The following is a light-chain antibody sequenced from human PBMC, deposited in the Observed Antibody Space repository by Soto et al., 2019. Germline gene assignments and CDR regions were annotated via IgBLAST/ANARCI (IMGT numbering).Light chain of an antibody. J-gene: IGKJ4*01. CDR3: MQALQTPCT. CDR2: LGS. CDR1: QSLLHSNGYNY. V-gene: IGKV2-28*01. Sequence: DIVMTQSPLSLPVTPGEPASISCRSSQSLLHSNGYNYLDWYLQKPGQSPQLLIYLGSNRASGVPDMFSGSGSGTDFTLKISRVEAEDVGVYYCMQALQTPCTFGGGTKVEIK.